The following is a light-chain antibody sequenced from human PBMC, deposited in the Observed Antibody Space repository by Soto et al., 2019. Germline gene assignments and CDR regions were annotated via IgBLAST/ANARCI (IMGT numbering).Light chain of an antibody. V-gene: IGKV3-20*01. CDR1: QSVSNSF. J-gene: IGKJ1*01. CDR3: QQYGHSPRT. CDR2: AAS. Sequence: EVVLTQSPGTLSLSPGERASLSCRASQSVSNSFLAWYQQKAGQSPRLLIYAASARTIGIPDRFSGSGFGTDFTLTISRLEPEDFAVYYCQQYGHSPRTFGQGTKVDIK.